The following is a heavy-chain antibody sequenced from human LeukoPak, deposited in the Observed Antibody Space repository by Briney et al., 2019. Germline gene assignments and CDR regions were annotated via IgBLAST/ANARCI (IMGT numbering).Heavy chain of an antibody. CDR2: IYYSGSP. J-gene: IGHJ4*02. D-gene: IGHD6-19*01. CDR3: ASRSSGWYFEF. CDR1: VGSFIGYY. V-gene: IGHV4-59*12. Sequence: SETLSLTCTVSVGSFIGYYGSWIRQPPGKGREWIGYIYYSGSPNYNPSLTSRLTMSVDKSKNQFSLRLTSVTAADTAVYYCASRSSGWYFEFWGRGTLVTVSS.